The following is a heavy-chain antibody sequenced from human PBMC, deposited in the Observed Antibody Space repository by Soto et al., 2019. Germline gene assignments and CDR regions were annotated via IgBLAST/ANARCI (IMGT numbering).Heavy chain of an antibody. V-gene: IGHV4-4*02. CDR1: LVSISSGNW. J-gene: IGHJ5*02. CDR2: IYYSGST. Sequence: SETLSLTCAVSLVSISSGNWWSWVRQPPGKGLEWIGTIYYSGSTYYNPSLKSRVTISVDTSKNQFSLRLTSVTAADTAVYYCARLGAYYQSLDPWGPGTLVTVSS. CDR3: ARLGAYYQSLDP. D-gene: IGHD2-21*01.